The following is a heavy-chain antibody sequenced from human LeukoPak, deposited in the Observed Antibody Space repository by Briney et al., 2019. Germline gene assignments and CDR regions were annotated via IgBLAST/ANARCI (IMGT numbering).Heavy chain of an antibody. CDR3: ARHRDVLLWFGESKGWFDP. D-gene: IGHD3-10*01. J-gene: IGHJ5*02. CDR2: IYYSGST. CDR1: GGSISSYY. V-gene: IGHV4-59*08. Sequence: SETLSLTCTVSGGSISSYYWSWIRQPPGKGLEWIGYIYYSGSTNYNPSLKSRVTISVDTSKNQFSLELSSVTAADTAVYYCARHRDVLLWFGESKGWFDPWGQGTLVTVSS.